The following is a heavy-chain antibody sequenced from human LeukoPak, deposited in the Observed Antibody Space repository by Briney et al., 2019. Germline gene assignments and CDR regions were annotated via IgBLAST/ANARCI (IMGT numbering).Heavy chain of an antibody. CDR2: INHSGST. J-gene: IGHJ4*02. V-gene: IGHV4-34*01. D-gene: IGHD3-22*01. CDR3: AGTYYYDSSGYYYHY. Sequence: ASETLSLTCAVYGGSFSGYYWSWIRQPPGKGLEWIGEINHSGSTNYNPSLKSRVTISVGTSKNQFSLKLSSVTAADTAVYYCAGTYYYDSSGYYYHYWGQGTLVTVSS. CDR1: GGSFSGYY.